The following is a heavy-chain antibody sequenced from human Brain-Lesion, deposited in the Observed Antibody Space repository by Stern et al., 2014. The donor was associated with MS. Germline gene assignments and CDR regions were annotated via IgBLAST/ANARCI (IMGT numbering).Heavy chain of an antibody. CDR3: AISSSRYYFDS. D-gene: IGHD2-2*01. CDR1: GFIFSDYY. Sequence: MQLVESGGTLVKPGGSLRLSCAASGFIFSDYYMNWIRQAPGQGLEWVSDISTTASNIYYADSVKGRFTISRDNTKNSLFLLMSSLRAEDTAVYYCAISSSRYYFDSWGLGTLVTVSS. V-gene: IGHV3-11*01. CDR2: ISTTASNI. J-gene: IGHJ4*02.